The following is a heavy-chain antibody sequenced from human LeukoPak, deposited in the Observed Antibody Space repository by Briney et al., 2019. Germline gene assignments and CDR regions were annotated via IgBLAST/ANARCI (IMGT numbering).Heavy chain of an antibody. CDR2: IIPIFGTA. Sequence: SVKVSCKASGGTFSSYAISWVRQAPGQGLEWMGGIIPIFGTANYAQKFQGRVTITTDESTSTAYMELSSLRSEDTAVYYCARQRAGYCSSTSCSYYFDYWGQGTLVTVSS. CDR3: ARQRAGYCSSTSCSYYFDY. V-gene: IGHV1-69*05. CDR1: GGTFSSYA. D-gene: IGHD2-2*01. J-gene: IGHJ4*02.